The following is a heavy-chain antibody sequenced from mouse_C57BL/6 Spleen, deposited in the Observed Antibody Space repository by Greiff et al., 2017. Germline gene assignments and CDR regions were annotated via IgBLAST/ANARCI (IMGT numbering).Heavy chain of an antibody. V-gene: IGHV1-4*01. CDR3: ARENLLPHFDY. CDR1: GYTFTSYT. CDR2: INPSSGYT. Sequence: VQLQQSGAELARPGASVKMSCKASGYTFTSYTMHWVKQRPGQGLEWIGYINPSSGYTKYNQKFKDKATLTADKSSSTAYMQLSSLTSEDSAVYYCARENLLPHFDYWGQGTTLTVSS. J-gene: IGHJ2*01. D-gene: IGHD1-1*01.